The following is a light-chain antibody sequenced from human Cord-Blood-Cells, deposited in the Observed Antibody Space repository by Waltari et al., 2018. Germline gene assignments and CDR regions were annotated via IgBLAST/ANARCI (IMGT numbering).Light chain of an antibody. Sequence: QSALTQPASVSGSPGQSITISCTGTSSDLGGYNYVSWYQQHPGKAPKLMIYEVSTRPSGVSNRFSGSKSGNTASLTISGLQAEDEADYYCSSYTSSSTLFGTGTKVTVL. CDR1: SSDLGGYNY. CDR2: EVS. J-gene: IGLJ1*01. CDR3: SSYTSSSTL. V-gene: IGLV2-14*01.